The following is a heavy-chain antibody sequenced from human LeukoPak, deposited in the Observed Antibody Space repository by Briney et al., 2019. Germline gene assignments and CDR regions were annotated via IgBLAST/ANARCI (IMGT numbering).Heavy chain of an antibody. V-gene: IGHV3-23*01. CDR2: ITGSGSST. J-gene: IGHJ5*02. CDR1: GFTFRSYA. D-gene: IGHD3-22*01. Sequence: GGSLRLSCAASGFTFRSYAMSWVRQAPGKGLEWVSAITGSGSSTYYADSVKGRVTISRDNSQNTVYLQLNSLSAEDTAIYYCAKDYYDSSGYASWGQGTLVTVSS. CDR3: AKDYYDSSGYAS.